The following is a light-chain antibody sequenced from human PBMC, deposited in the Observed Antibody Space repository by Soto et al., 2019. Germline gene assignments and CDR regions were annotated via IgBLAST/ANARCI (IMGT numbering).Light chain of an antibody. CDR3: AAWDDSLSGPV. CDR2: RNN. Sequence: QAVVTQPPSASGTPGQTITISCSGSSSNIGSNTVNWYQQLPGTAPKLLIYRNNQRPSGVADRFSGSKSGTSASLAISGLQSEDEDDYYCAAWDDSLSGPVFGGGTQLTVL. J-gene: IGLJ7*01. CDR1: SSNIGSNT. V-gene: IGLV1-44*01.